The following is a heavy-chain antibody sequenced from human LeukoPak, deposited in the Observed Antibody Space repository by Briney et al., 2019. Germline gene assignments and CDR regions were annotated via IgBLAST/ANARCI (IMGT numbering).Heavy chain of an antibody. Sequence: PSETLSLTCTVSGGSISRYYWSWIRQPPGKGLEWIGYIYYSGSTNYIPSLKSRVTISVDTSKNQFSLKLSSVTAADTAVYYCAGSFNYPGYSSSWYEYWGQGTLVTVSS. CDR1: GGSISRYY. CDR2: IYYSGST. CDR3: AGSFNYPGYSSSWYEY. D-gene: IGHD6-13*01. V-gene: IGHV4-59*01. J-gene: IGHJ4*02.